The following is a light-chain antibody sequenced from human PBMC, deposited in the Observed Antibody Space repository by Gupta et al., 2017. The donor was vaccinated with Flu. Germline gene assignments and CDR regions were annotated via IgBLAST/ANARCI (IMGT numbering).Light chain of an antibody. CDR3: SSFTRTNTWM. CDR2: EVS. Sequence: QXALXXXXSVXXXXXPSXTIFCTGTSSDIGSYYSVSWYQQHPGKAPKLLIYEVSSRPSGVSSRFSASKSGNAASLTISGLQTEDEADYYCSSFTRTNTWMFGGGTKLTVL. J-gene: IGLJ3*02. V-gene: IGLV2-14*01. CDR1: SSDIGSYYS.